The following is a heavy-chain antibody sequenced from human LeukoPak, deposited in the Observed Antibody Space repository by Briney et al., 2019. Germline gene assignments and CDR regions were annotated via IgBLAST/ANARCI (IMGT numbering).Heavy chain of an antibody. J-gene: IGHJ4*02. Sequence: ASVKVSCKASGGTFSSYAISWARQAPGQGLEWMGGIIPIFGTANYAQKFQGRVTITADESTSTAYMELSSLRSEDTAVYYCARGRSPDQLPHTYFDYWGQGTLVTVSS. CDR1: GGTFSSYA. D-gene: IGHD2-2*01. CDR2: IIPIFGTA. CDR3: ARGRSPDQLPHTYFDY. V-gene: IGHV1-69*01.